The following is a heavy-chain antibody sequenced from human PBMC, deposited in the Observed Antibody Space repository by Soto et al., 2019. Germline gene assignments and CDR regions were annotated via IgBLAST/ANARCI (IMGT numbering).Heavy chain of an antibody. J-gene: IGHJ1*01. D-gene: IGHD2-8*01. CDR1: GFTFSSYS. CDR3: ARGGYCTNGVCYTGIPEYFQH. CDR2: ISSSSSYI. Sequence: GGSLRLSCAASGFTFSSYSMNWVRQAPGKGLEWVSSISSSSSYIYYADSVKGGFSIARDNAKNSLYLQMNSLRAEDTAVYYCARGGYCTNGVCYTGIPEYFQHWGQGTLVTVSS. V-gene: IGHV3-21*01.